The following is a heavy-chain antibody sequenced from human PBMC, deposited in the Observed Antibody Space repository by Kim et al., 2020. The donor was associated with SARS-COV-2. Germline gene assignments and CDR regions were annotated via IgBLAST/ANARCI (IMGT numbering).Heavy chain of an antibody. CDR3: RVSHSSGFDH. CDR1: GFIFSDFS. CDR2: ISTSGSNI. Sequence: GGSLRLSCAASGFIFSDFSMSWIRQAPGKGLEWVSYISTSGSNIYYADSVKGRFTISRDNAKKSLYLQINSLRADDTAVYYCRVSHSSGFDHCGARTLVTVSP. J-gene: IGHJ4*02. D-gene: IGHD3-22*01. V-gene: IGHV3-11*01.